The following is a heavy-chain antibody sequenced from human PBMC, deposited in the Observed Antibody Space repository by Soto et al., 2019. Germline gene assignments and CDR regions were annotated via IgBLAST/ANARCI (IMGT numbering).Heavy chain of an antibody. CDR1: GYKFTSYA. Sequence: QVQLVQSGADVKKPGASVKVSCKTSGYKFTSYAMHWVRQAPGQRLEWMGWINAGNGNTEYSQKFQGRVTITRDTSASIANMELSSLRSEDTAVYYCAKGGRYLERSFEYWGQGTLVTVSS. V-gene: IGHV1-3*01. CDR3: AKGGRYLERSFEY. CDR2: INAGNGNT. D-gene: IGHD3-16*01. J-gene: IGHJ4*02.